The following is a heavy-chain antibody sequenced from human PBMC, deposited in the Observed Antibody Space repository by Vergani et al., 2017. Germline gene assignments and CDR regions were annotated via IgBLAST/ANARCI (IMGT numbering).Heavy chain of an antibody. V-gene: IGHV3-30*03. CDR1: GFTSSYYG. CDR3: VTKSCGTPGCQIGYFRE. J-gene: IGHJ1*01. CDR2: ISYDGTQK. Sequence: QVHLVESGRGVVQPGRSLRLSCVVSGFTSSYYGMHWVRQAPRKGLEWVAVISYDGTQKYYADSVKGRFTISRDNSKSTLYLQMNSLRTEDTAVYYYVTKSCGTPGCQIGYFREWVQGTLVTVSS. D-gene: IGHD2-15*01.